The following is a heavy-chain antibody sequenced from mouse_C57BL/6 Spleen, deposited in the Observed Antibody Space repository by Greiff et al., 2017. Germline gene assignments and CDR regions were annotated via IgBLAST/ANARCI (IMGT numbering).Heavy chain of an antibody. J-gene: IGHJ3*01. Sequence: QVQLKQSGAELVKPGASVKLSCKASGYTFTEYTIHWVKQRSGQGLEWIGWFYPGSGSIKYNEKFKDKATLTADKSSSTVYMGLSRLTSEDSAVYFCARHEDTVYYSNPWFAYWGQGTLVTVSA. V-gene: IGHV1-62-2*01. CDR2: FYPGSGSI. CDR3: ARHEDTVYYSNPWFAY. CDR1: GYTFTEYT. D-gene: IGHD2-5*01.